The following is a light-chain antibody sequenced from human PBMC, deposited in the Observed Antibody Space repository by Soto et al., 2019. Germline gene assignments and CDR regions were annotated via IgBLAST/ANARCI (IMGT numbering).Light chain of an antibody. CDR3: QSVDRSGAFHV. V-gene: IGLV3-25*02. Sequence: SYELTQPPSVSVSPGQTAGITCSGDAMPEQYGYWYQQKPGQAPMLVIYKNTERPSGIPERFSGSSSGTTVTLTISGVQAEDEAAYLCQSVDRSGAFHVFGTGTKVTVL. J-gene: IGLJ1*01. CDR1: AMPEQY. CDR2: KNT.